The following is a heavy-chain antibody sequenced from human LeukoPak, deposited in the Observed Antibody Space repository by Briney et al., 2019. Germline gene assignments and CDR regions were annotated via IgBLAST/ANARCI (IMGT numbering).Heavy chain of an antibody. J-gene: IGHJ3*02. Sequence: SETLSLTCTVSGGSISSYYWSWIRQPPGKGLEWIGYIYYSGSTYYNPSLESRVTISVDASKNQFSLKLSSVTAADTAVYYCARNYDFWSGRYAFDIWGQGTMVTVSS. CDR3: ARNYDFWSGRYAFDI. CDR2: IYYSGST. D-gene: IGHD3-3*01. V-gene: IGHV4-59*08. CDR1: GGSISSYY.